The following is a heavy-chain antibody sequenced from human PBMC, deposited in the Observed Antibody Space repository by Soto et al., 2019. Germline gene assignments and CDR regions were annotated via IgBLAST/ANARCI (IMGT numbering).Heavy chain of an antibody. CDR2: IVPIYRTA. CDR3: ARDSGAKLSSS. Sequence: QVQLVQSGAEVKKPGASVRVSCEASGGTFSSYRINWVRQAPGQGLEWVGGIVPIYRTADYAQKFQGRVTITADESARTVYMELRSLKSRDTAVYYCARDSGAKLSSSWGQGTLVTVSS. V-gene: IGHV1-69*01. D-gene: IGHD6-13*01. CDR1: GGTFSSYR. J-gene: IGHJ4*02.